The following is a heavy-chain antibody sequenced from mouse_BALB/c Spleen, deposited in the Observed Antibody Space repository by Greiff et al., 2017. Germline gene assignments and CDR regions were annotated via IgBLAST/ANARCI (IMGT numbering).Heavy chain of an antibody. Sequence: VQLKESGAELVKPGASVKLSCTASGFNIKDTYMHWVKQRPEQGLEWIGRIDPANGNTKYDPKFQGKATITADTSSNTAYLQLSSLTSEDTAVYYCAREALGRGYAMDYWGQGTSVTVSS. D-gene: IGHD4-1*01. CDR2: IDPANGNT. CDR3: AREALGRGYAMDY. V-gene: IGHV14-3*02. J-gene: IGHJ4*01. CDR1: GFNIKDTY.